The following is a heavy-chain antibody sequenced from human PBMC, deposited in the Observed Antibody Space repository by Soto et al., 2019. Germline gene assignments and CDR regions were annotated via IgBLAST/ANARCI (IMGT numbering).Heavy chain of an antibody. V-gene: IGHV1-18*01. D-gene: IGHD3-22*01. J-gene: IGHJ4*02. CDR1: GYTFTSYA. CDR2: ISAYNGNT. Sequence: ASVKVSCKASGYTFTSYAMHWVRQAPGQRLEWMGWISAYNGNTNYAQKLQGRVTMTTDTSTSTAYMELRSLRSDDTAVYYCARDSSKTYYYDSSGYLAPPPFDYWGQGTLVTVSS. CDR3: ARDSSKTYYYDSSGYLAPPPFDY.